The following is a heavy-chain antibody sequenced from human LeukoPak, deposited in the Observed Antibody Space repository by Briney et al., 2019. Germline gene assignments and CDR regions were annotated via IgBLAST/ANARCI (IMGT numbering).Heavy chain of an antibody. CDR1: GYTFTSYD. D-gene: IGHD1-26*01. V-gene: IGHV1-69*13. J-gene: IGHJ4*02. Sequence: SVKVSCKASGYTFTSYDINWVRQATGQGLEWMGGIIPIFGTANYAQKFQGRVTIAADESTSTAYMELSSLRSEDTAVYYCARDSGRNRHYWGQGTLVTVSS. CDR3: ARDSGRNRHY. CDR2: IIPIFGTA.